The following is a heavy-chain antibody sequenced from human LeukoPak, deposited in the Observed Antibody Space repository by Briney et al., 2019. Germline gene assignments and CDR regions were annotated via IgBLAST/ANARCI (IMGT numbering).Heavy chain of an antibody. D-gene: IGHD2/OR15-2a*01. CDR1: GFIFKSYG. CDR3: AREGPRGNSQFDY. V-gene: IGHV3-33*01. CDR2: IWYDGSNK. Sequence: GGSLRLSCAASGFIFKSYGMHWVRQAPGKGLEWVALIWYDGSNKYYTDSVKGRFTISRDNSKNTLYLEMNSLRAEDTAIYYCAREGPRGNSQFDYWGQGTLVTVSS. J-gene: IGHJ4*02.